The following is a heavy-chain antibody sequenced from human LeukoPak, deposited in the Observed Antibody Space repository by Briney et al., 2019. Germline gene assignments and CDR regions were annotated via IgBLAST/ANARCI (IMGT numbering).Heavy chain of an antibody. V-gene: IGHV1-2*02. J-gene: IGHJ4*02. D-gene: IGHD6-19*01. Sequence: ASVKVSCTASGYTFINNWVHWVRQAPGQGLEWMGWINPNSGGTNYAQKFQGRVTMTRDTSISTAYMELSRLRSDDTAVYYCARVQSPSSGWPDLDYWGQGTLVTVSS. CDR2: INPNSGGT. CDR3: ARVQSPSSGWPDLDY. CDR1: GYTFINNW.